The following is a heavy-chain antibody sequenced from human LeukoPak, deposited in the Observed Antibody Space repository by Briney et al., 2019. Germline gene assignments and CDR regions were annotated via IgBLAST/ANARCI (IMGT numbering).Heavy chain of an antibody. D-gene: IGHD6-13*01. CDR2: ISAYNGNT. CDR1: GYTFTSYG. V-gene: IGHV1-18*01. Sequence: ASVKVSCKASGYTFTSYGISWVRQAPGQGLEWVGWISAYNGNTNYAQKLQGRLTMTTDTSTSTAYMELRSLRSDDTAVYYCARDEQQLVPEYFQHWGQGTLVTVSS. CDR3: ARDEQQLVPEYFQH. J-gene: IGHJ1*01.